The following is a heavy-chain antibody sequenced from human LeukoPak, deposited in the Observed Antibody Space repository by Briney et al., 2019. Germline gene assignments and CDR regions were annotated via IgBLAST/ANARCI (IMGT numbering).Heavy chain of an antibody. CDR3: ARALGYSYGYVIDY. CDR1: GFIFSNYN. Sequence: GGSLRLSCAASGFIFSNYNMNWVRQAPGKGLEWVSYISSTSSSIYYADSVKGRFTISGDNAKNSLYLQMSSLRAEDTGAYYCARALGYSYGYVIDYWGQGTLVTVSS. J-gene: IGHJ4*02. V-gene: IGHV3-48*01. D-gene: IGHD5-18*01. CDR2: ISSTSSSI.